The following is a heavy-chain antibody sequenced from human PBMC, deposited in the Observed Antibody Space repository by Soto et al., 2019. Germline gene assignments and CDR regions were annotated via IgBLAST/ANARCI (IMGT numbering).Heavy chain of an antibody. Sequence: GGSLRLSCAASGFTFSSYWMSWVRQAPGKGLEWVANIKQDGSEKYYVDSVKGRFTISRDNAKNSLYLQMNSLRAEDTAVYYCAREETSQRYIPNYFDYWGQGTLVTVSS. CDR2: IKQDGSEK. J-gene: IGHJ4*02. CDR3: AREETSQRYIPNYFDY. D-gene: IGHD3-9*01. CDR1: GFTFSSYW. V-gene: IGHV3-7*01.